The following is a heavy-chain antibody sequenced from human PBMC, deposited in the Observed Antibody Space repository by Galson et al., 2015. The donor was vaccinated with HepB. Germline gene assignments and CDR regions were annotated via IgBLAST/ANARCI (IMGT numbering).Heavy chain of an antibody. CDR1: GFTFSDYY. D-gene: IGHD3-22*01. CDR3: ARGYDSSRNWFDP. V-gene: IGHV3-11*06. Sequence: SLRLSCAASGFTFSDYYMSWIRQAPGKGLEWVSYISSSSSYTNYADSVKGRFTISRDNAKNSLYLQMNSLRAEDTAVYYCARGYDSSRNWFDPWGQGTLVTVSS. CDR2: ISSSSSYT. J-gene: IGHJ5*02.